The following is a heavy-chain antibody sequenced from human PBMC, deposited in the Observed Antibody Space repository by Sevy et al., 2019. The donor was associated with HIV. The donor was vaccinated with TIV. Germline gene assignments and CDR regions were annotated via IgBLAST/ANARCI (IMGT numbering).Heavy chain of an antibody. CDR2: IVVVSGNT. CDR3: AANGGIAAAGTY. J-gene: IGHJ4*02. D-gene: IGHD6-13*01. V-gene: IGHV1-58*01. Sequence: ASVKVSCKASGFTFTSSAVQWVRQARGQRLEWIGWIVVVSGNTNYAQKFQERVTITRDMSTSTAYMELSSLRSEDTAVYYCAANGGIAAAGTYWGQGTLVTVSS. CDR1: GFTFTSSA.